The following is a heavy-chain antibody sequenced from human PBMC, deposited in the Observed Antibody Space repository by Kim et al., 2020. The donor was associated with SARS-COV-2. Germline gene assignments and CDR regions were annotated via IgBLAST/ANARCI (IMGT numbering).Heavy chain of an antibody. CDR3: AKGLLQSCTGASCYPFDH. D-gene: IGHD2-15*01. CDR1: GFTFSIYA. V-gene: IGHV3-23*01. J-gene: IGHJ4*02. Sequence: GGSLRLSCAASGFTFSIYAMNWVRQAPGKRLEWVSSITGSGDSTYSADSVKGRFTISRDNSKKTLFLQMNSLRAEDTALYYCAKGLLQSCTGASCYPFDHWGQGTRVTVSS. CDR2: ITGSGDST.